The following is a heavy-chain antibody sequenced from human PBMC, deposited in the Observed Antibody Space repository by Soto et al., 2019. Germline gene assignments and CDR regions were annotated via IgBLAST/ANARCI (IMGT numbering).Heavy chain of an antibody. CDR3: ARDGSGSYYDSSGYYYDY. J-gene: IGHJ4*02. V-gene: IGHV4-59*01. CDR1: GGSISMYY. D-gene: IGHD3-22*01. Sequence: QVQLQESGPGLVKPSETLSLTCTVSGGSISMYYWSWIRQPPGMGLEGLGYIYYSCSTNYNSSLKSRVSISVETSKNQFSLKLSSVTAADTAVYYCARDGSGSYYDSSGYYYDYWGQGTLVTVS. CDR2: IYYSCST.